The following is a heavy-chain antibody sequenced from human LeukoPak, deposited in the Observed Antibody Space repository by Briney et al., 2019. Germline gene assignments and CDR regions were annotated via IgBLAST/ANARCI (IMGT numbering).Heavy chain of an antibody. CDR2: IYYSGST. CDR1: GGSISSGGYY. V-gene: IGHV4-31*03. CDR3: ARDVGSRFDP. D-gene: IGHD3-10*01. J-gene: IGHJ5*02. Sequence: PSQTLSLTCTVSGGSISSGGYYWSWIRQHPGKGLEWIGYIYYSGSTYYNPSLRSRVTISVDASKNQFSLKLSSVTAADTAVYYCARDVGSRFDPWGQGTLVTVSS.